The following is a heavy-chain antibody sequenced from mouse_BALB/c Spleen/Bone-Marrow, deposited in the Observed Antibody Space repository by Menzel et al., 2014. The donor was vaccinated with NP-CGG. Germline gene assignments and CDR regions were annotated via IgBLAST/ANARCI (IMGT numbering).Heavy chain of an antibody. D-gene: IGHD1-1*01. Sequence: EVKVVESGGGLVQPGGSLKLSCAASGFDFRRYWMSRVRQAPGKGLEWIGEINPESSTINYTPSLKGKFIISRDNAKNTLYLQMSKVRSEDTALYYCARLGYYGYFVDWGQGTTLTVSS. CDR1: GFDFRRYW. CDR3: ARLGYYGYFVD. CDR2: INPESSTI. J-gene: IGHJ2*01. V-gene: IGHV4-1*02.